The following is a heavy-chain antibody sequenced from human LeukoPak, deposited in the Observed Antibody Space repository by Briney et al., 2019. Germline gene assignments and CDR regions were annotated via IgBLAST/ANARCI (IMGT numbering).Heavy chain of an antibody. CDR3: ARDRQWLVPFDY. J-gene: IGHJ4*02. CDR1: GFTFSSYE. V-gene: IGHV3-48*03. Sequence: GGSLRLSCAASGFTFSSYEMNWVRQAPGKGLEWVSYISSSGSTIYYADSVKGRFTISRDNAKNSLYVQMNSLRAEDTAVYYCARDRQWLVPFDYWGQGTLVTVSS. CDR2: ISSSGSTI. D-gene: IGHD6-19*01.